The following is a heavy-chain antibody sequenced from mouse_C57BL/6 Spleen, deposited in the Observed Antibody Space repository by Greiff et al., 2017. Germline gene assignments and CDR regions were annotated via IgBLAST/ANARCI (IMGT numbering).Heavy chain of an antibody. Sequence: EVQLQQSGPELVKPGASVKISCKASGYTFTDYYMNWVKQSHGQSLEWIGDINPNNGGTSYNQKFKGKATLTVDTSSSTAYMELRSLTSEDSAVYYCARTYDAYAMDYWGQGTSVTVSS. J-gene: IGHJ4*01. V-gene: IGHV1-26*01. CDR1: GYTFTDYY. D-gene: IGHD2-3*01. CDR2: INPNNGGT. CDR3: ARTYDAYAMDY.